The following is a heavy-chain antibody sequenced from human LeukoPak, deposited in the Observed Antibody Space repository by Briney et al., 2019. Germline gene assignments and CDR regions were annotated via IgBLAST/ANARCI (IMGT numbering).Heavy chain of an antibody. CDR2: ISAYNGNT. D-gene: IGHD3-10*01. Sequence: ASVKVSFKSSGYTFTIYSISWVRQAPGQGLEWMGWISAYNGNTNYAQKLQGRVTMTTDTSTSTAYMELRSLRSDDTAVYYCARDVPYYYGSGSYFYGMDVWGQGTTVTVSS. J-gene: IGHJ6*02. V-gene: IGHV1-18*01. CDR3: ARDVPYYYGSGSYFYGMDV. CDR1: GYTFTIYS.